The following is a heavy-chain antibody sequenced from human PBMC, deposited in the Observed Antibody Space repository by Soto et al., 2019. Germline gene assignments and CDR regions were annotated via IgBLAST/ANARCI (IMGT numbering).Heavy chain of an antibody. V-gene: IGHV4-38-2*02. CDR2: IVYSGST. CDR3: RRDDYNNHGGPGY. CDR1: GYSISSGYF. D-gene: IGHD4-4*01. J-gene: IGHJ4*02. Sequence: GPGPGVASETLSLTCSVSGYSISSGYFWAWIRQPPGKGLEWIGNIVYSGSTHYNPSLKSRVTISLDTSKNQFSLNLASVTAADTAIYYCRRDDYNNHGGPGYWGPGTLVTVSS.